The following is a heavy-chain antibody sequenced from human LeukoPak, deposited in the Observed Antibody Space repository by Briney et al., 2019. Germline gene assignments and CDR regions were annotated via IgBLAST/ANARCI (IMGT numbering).Heavy chain of an antibody. CDR1: GYTFTSYA. D-gene: IGHD2-2*01. Sequence: ASVKVSCKASGYTFTSYAMHWVRQAPGQRLEWTGWINAGNGNTKYSQKFQGRVTITRDTSASTAYMELSSLRSEDTAVYYCARVSAPYQLLSSFDYWGQGTLVTVSS. CDR3: ARVSAPYQLLSSFDY. CDR2: INAGNGNT. V-gene: IGHV1-3*01. J-gene: IGHJ4*02.